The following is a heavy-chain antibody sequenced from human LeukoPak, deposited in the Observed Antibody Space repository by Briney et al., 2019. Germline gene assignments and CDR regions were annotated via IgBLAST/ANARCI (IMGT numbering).Heavy chain of an antibody. V-gene: IGHV3-9*01. D-gene: IGHD3/OR15-3a*01. CDR3: AKVGIFGLVTYYFDY. Sequence: GRSLRLSCAVSGFTFDEYAMHWVRQAPGKGLEWVSGISWNSGLIDYADSVKGRFTISRDNAKNSLYLQMNSLKAEDTAFYYCAKVGIFGLVTYYFDYWGQGTLVTVSS. CDR2: ISWNSGLI. J-gene: IGHJ4*02. CDR1: GFTFDEYA.